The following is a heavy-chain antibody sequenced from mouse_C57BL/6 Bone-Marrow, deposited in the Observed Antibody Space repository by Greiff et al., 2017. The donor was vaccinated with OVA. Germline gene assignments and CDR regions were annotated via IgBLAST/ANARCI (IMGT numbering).Heavy chain of an antibody. CDR1: GFTFSSYA. CDR2: ISDGGSYT. V-gene: IGHV5-4*01. J-gene: IGHJ2*01. CDR3: ARVPSDY. Sequence: EVQRVESGGGLVKPGGSLKLSCAASGFTFSSYAMSWVRQTPEKRLEWVATISDGGSYTYYPDNVKGRFTISRDNAKNNLYLQMSHLKSEDTAMYYCARVPSDYWGQGTTLTVSS.